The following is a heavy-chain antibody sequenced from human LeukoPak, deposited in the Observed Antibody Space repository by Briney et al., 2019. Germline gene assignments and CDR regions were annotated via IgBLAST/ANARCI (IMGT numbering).Heavy chain of an antibody. Sequence: GGSLRLSCAASGFTVSSNYMSWVRQAPGKGLEWVSVIYSGGSTIYVDSVKGRFTISRDNSKNTLYLQMNSLRAEDTAVYYCAKDAPIAVAGTGGFDYWGQGTLVTVSS. D-gene: IGHD6-19*01. CDR1: GFTVSSNY. CDR2: IYSGGST. V-gene: IGHV3-53*01. CDR3: AKDAPIAVAGTGGFDY. J-gene: IGHJ4*02.